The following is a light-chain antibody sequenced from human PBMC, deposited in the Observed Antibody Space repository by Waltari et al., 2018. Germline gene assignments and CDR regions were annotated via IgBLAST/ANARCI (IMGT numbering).Light chain of an antibody. CDR1: SSDVGSYNL. CDR2: EVN. J-gene: IGLJ2*01. Sequence: QSALTQPASVSGSPGQSIPLSCTGTSSDVGSYNLVPWYQQRPGNAPRLMIYEVNKRPSGVSNRFSGSKSGNTASLTISGLQAEDEADYYCCSYAGSPTFVIFGGGSKLTVL. CDR3: CSYAGSPTFVI. V-gene: IGLV2-23*02.